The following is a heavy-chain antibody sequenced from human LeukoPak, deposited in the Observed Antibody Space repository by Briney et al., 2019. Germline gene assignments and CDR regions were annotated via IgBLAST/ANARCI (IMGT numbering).Heavy chain of an antibody. J-gene: IGHJ6*02. Sequence: GGSLRLSCAASGFTFSSYGMHWVRQAPGKGLEWVAVISYDGSNKYYADSVKGRFTTSRDNSKNTLYLQMNSLRAEDTAVYYSAKGIVGATKGVDYYYGMDVWGQGTTVTVSS. CDR3: AKGIVGATKGVDYYYGMDV. D-gene: IGHD1-26*01. CDR2: ISYDGSNK. V-gene: IGHV3-30*18. CDR1: GFTFSSYG.